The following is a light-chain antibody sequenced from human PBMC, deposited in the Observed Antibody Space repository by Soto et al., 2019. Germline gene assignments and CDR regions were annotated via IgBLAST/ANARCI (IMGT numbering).Light chain of an antibody. V-gene: IGLV2-23*02. CDR3: CSYAGSSTPVV. CDR1: SSDVGSYNL. J-gene: IGLJ1*01. Sequence: QSALTQPASVSGSPGQSITISCTGTSSDVGSYNLVSWYQQHPGKAPKLMIYEVSKRPSGVSNRFSGSKSGNTASLTISGLQAEDEADYYCCSYAGSSTPVVFGNGTKVTVL. CDR2: EVS.